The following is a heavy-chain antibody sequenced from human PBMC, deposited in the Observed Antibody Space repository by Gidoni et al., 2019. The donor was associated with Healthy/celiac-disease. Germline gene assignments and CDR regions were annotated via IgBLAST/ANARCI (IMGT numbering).Heavy chain of an antibody. Sequence: QLQLQESGPGLVKPSETLSLTCTVSGGSISSSSYYWGWIRQPPGKGLEWLGSLYYSGRTYYNSSLKSRVTIFVDTSQNQFSLRLSSVTAADTAMYYCARGGSGSSSLHWFDPWGQGTLVTVSS. V-gene: IGHV4-39*01. D-gene: IGHD3-10*01. CDR3: ARGGSGSSSLHWFDP. CDR2: LYYSGRT. CDR1: GGSISSSSYY. J-gene: IGHJ5*02.